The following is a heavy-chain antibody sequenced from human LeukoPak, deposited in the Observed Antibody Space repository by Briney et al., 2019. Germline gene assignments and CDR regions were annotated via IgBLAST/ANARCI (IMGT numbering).Heavy chain of an antibody. CDR2: INPNSGGT. Sequence: ASVKVSCKASGYTFTCYYMHWVRQAPGQGLEWMGWINPNSGGTNYAQKFQGWVTMTRDTSISTAYMELSRLRSDDTAVYYCARGYCSGGSCYSWWFDPWGQGTLVTVSS. D-gene: IGHD2-15*01. J-gene: IGHJ5*02. V-gene: IGHV1-2*04. CDR1: GYTFTCYY. CDR3: ARGYCSGGSCYSWWFDP.